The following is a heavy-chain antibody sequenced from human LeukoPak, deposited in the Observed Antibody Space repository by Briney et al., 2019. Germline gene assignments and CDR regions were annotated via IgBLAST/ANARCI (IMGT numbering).Heavy chain of an antibody. Sequence: SETLSLTCTVSGGSISSYYWSWIRQPAGKGLEWIGRICTSGSTNYNPSLKSRVTMSVDTSKNQFSLKLSSVTAADTAVYYCARALMVRGVINWFDPWGQGTLVTVSS. D-gene: IGHD3-10*01. V-gene: IGHV4-4*07. CDR2: ICTSGST. CDR1: GGSISSYY. CDR3: ARALMVRGVINWFDP. J-gene: IGHJ5*02.